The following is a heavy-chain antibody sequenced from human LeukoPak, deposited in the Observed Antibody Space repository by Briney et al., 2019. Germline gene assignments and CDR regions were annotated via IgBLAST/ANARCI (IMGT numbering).Heavy chain of an antibody. CDR2: ISSSGNNA. D-gene: IGHD5-24*01. V-gene: IGHV3-23*01. CDR3: AKDIQLST. Sequence: GGSLRLSCAVSGFTFRDAAMTWVRQAPGKGLEWVSLISSSGNNAYYADSVKGRFTISRDNSKNTLSLQMNSLRVEDTAIYYCAKDIQLSTWGLGTMVTVCS. CDR1: GFTFRDAA. J-gene: IGHJ3*01.